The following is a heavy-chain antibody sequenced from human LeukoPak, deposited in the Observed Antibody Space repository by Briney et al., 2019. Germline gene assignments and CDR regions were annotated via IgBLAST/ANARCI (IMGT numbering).Heavy chain of an antibody. CDR2: ISYDGSNK. CDR3: ARDSTSRNWFDP. CDR1: GFTFSRYA. D-gene: IGHD2-2*01. J-gene: IGHJ5*02. V-gene: IGHV3-30-3*01. Sequence: PGGSLRLSCAASGFTFSRYAMYWVRQAPGKGLEWVAVISYDGSNKYYADSVKGRFTISRDNSKNTLYLQMNSLRAEDTAVYYCARDSTSRNWFDPWGQGTLVTVSS.